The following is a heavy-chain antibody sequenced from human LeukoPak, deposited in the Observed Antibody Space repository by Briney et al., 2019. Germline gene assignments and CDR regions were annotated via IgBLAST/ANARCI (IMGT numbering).Heavy chain of an antibody. CDR2: IKQDGSEK. D-gene: IGHD2-15*01. CDR1: GFAFSSYW. CDR3: ARDQAASQVYYFDY. J-gene: IGHJ4*02. V-gene: IGHV3-7*01. Sequence: GGSLRLSCAASGFAFSSYWMSWVRQAPGKGLEWVANIKQDGSEKYYVDSVKGRFTISRDNAKNSLYLQMNSLRAEDTAVYYCARDQAASQVYYFDYWGQGTLVTVSS.